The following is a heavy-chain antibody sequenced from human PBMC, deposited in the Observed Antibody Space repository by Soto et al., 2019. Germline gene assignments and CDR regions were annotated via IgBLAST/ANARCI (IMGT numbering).Heavy chain of an antibody. Sequence: GGSLRLSCAASGFTVSSNYMSWVRQAPGKGLEWVSVIHSGGRTYYTDSVKGRFTISRDYLKNTLYLQMNSLRAEDTAVYYCARDPVVAAAVAYKYYFYMDVWGKGTTVTVSS. J-gene: IGHJ6*03. CDR1: GFTVSSNY. CDR2: IHSGGRT. V-gene: IGHV3-66*01. CDR3: ARDPVVAAAVAYKYYFYMDV. D-gene: IGHD2-2*01.